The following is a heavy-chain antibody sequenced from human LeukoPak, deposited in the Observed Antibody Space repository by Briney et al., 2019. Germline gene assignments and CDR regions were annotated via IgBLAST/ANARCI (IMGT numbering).Heavy chain of an antibody. Sequence: ASVKVSCKASGYTFTSYGISWVRQAPGQGLEWMGWISAYNGNTNYAQKLQGRVTMTTDTSTGTAYMELRSLRSDDTAVYYCARDREEGYYYDSSGYYRWGQGTLVTVSS. CDR3: ARDREEGYYYDSSGYYR. J-gene: IGHJ4*02. CDR2: ISAYNGNT. D-gene: IGHD3-22*01. V-gene: IGHV1-18*01. CDR1: GYTFTSYG.